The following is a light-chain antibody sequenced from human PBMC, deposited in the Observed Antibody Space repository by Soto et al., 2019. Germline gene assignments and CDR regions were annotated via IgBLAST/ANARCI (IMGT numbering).Light chain of an antibody. CDR2: GAS. Sequence: EIVITKSPVTLSVSPLEIATLSCRTSQFVSSNLAWYQQKPGQAPRLLIYGASTRATGIPARFSGSASGTDFTLTISSLEPEDVAVYYCQQRSNWPLALTFGGGTKV. CDR1: QFVSSN. CDR3: QQRSNWPLALT. V-gene: IGKV3-11*01. J-gene: IGKJ4*01.